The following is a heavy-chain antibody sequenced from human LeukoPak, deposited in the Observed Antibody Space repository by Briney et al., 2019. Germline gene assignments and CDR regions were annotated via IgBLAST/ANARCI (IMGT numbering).Heavy chain of an antibody. CDR1: GFTFSSYG. J-gene: IGHJ4*02. CDR3: ARGGDDSSGYYPLDY. Sequence: PGGSLRLSCAASGFTFSSYGMHWVRQAPGKGLVWVSRINSDGSSTSYADSVKGRFTISRDNAKNTLYLQMNSLRAEDTAVYYCARGGDDSSGYYPLDYWGQGTLVTVSS. CDR2: INSDGSST. V-gene: IGHV3-74*01. D-gene: IGHD3-22*01.